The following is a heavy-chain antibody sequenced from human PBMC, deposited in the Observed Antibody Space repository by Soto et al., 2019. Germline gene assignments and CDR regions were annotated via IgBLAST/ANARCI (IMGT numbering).Heavy chain of an antibody. D-gene: IGHD6-13*01. V-gene: IGHV5-51*01. CDR1: GYSFTSHW. J-gene: IGHJ4*02. CDR3: ARKQQPPRPFDY. CDR2: IYPGDSDT. Sequence: GESLKISCKGSGYSFTSHWIGWVRQMPGKGLKWMGIIYPGDSDTRYSPSFQGQVTISADKSISTAYLQWSSLKASDIAMYYCARKQQPPRPFDYWGQGTLVTVSS.